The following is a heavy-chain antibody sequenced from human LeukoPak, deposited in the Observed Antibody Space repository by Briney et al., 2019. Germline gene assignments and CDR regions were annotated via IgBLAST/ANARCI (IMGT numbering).Heavy chain of an antibody. J-gene: IGHJ4*02. CDR1: GFTFSNAW. V-gene: IGHV3-15*01. Sequence: GSLRLSCAASGFTFSNAWMSWVRQAPGKGLEWVGRIKSKTDGGTTDYAAPVKGRFTISRDDSKNTLYLQMNSLKTEDTAVYYCTTDLYCSSTSCFPTWGQGTLVTVSS. CDR3: TTDLYCSSTSCFPT. CDR2: IKSKTDGGTT. D-gene: IGHD2-2*01.